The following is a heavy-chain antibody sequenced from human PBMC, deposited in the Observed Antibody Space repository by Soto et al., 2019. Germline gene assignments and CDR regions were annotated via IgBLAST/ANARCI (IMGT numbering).Heavy chain of an antibody. Sequence: QVQLQESGPGLVKPSGTLSLTCAVSGGSISSSNWWSWVRQPPGKGLEWIGEIYHSGSTNYNPSLASRVTISVDKSKNQFSLKLSSVPAADTAVYYCSREGYSGSYGGGHYYYGMDVWGQGTTVTVSS. D-gene: IGHD1-26*01. CDR1: GGSISSSNW. CDR3: SREGYSGSYGGGHYYYGMDV. J-gene: IGHJ6*02. V-gene: IGHV4-4*02. CDR2: IYHSGST.